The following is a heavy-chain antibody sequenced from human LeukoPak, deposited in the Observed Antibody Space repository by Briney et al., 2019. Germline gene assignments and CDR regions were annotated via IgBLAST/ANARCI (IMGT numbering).Heavy chain of an antibody. CDR2: INPNSGGT. CDR3: ARERRIVVVVAATRAWFDP. V-gene: IGHV1-2*02. D-gene: IGHD2-15*01. Sequence: ASVKVSCKASSYTFTNYAFTWVRQAPGQGLEWMGWINPNSGGTNYAQKFQGRVTMTRDTSISTAYMELSRLRSDDTAVYYCARERRIVVVVAATRAWFDPWGQGTLVTVSS. J-gene: IGHJ5*02. CDR1: SYTFTNYA.